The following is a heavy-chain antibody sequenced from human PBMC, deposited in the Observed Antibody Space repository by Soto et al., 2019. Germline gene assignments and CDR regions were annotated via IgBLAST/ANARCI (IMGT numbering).Heavy chain of an antibody. V-gene: IGHV4-59*01. CDR2: VYHTGNT. D-gene: IGHD2-15*01. J-gene: IGHJ4*02. Sequence: SETLSLTCTVSGVSITPYYWTWIRHPPGKGLEWIGYVYHTGNTYYNPSLKSRVTISVDTSKDQFSLKLTSVTAADTAVYYCARSRGSTRSFDYWGQGTLVTVSS. CDR1: GVSITPYY. CDR3: ARSRGSTRSFDY.